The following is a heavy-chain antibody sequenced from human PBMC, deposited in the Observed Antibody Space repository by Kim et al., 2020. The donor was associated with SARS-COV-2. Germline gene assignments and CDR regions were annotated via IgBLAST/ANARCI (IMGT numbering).Heavy chain of an antibody. Sequence: GGSLRLSCAASGFTFSSYEMNWVRQAPGKGLEWVSYISSSGSTIYYADSVKGRFTISRDNAKNSLYLQMNSLRAEDTAVYYCARDRYYDSSGYYYGDIDYWGQGTLVTVSS. J-gene: IGHJ4*02. CDR2: ISSSGSTI. CDR3: ARDRYYDSSGYYYGDIDY. D-gene: IGHD3-22*01. CDR1: GFTFSSYE. V-gene: IGHV3-48*03.